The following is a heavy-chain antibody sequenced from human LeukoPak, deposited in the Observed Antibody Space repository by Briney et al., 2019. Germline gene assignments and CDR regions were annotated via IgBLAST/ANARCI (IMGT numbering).Heavy chain of an antibody. CDR2: IYSGGST. V-gene: IGHV3-53*01. Sequence: PGGSLRLSCAAPGFTVSSNYMSWVRQAPGKGLEWVSVIYSGGSTYYADPVKGRFTISRDNSKNTLYLQMNSLRAEDTAVYYCARASFSRCIWGNYRLGDHDAFDIWGQGTMVTVSS. CDR1: GFTVSSNY. CDR3: ARASFSRCIWGNYRLGDHDAFDI. D-gene: IGHD3-16*02. J-gene: IGHJ3*02.